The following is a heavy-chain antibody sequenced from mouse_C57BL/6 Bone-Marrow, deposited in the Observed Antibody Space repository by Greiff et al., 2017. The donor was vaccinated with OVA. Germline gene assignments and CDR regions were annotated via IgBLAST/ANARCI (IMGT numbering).Heavy chain of an antibody. CDR3: ARRYYGSSYDRSYFDY. J-gene: IGHJ2*01. CDR2: IYPGSGST. Sequence: VQLQQPGAELVKPGASVKMSCKASGYTFTSYWITWVKQRPGQGLEWIGDIYPGSGSTNYNEKFKSQATLTVDTSSSTAYMQLSSLTSEDYAVDYCARRYYGSSYDRSYFDYWGQGTTLTVSS. D-gene: IGHD1-1*01. CDR1: GYTFTSYW. V-gene: IGHV1-55*01.